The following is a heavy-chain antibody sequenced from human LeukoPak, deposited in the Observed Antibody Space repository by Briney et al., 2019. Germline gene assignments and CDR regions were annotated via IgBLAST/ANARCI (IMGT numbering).Heavy chain of an antibody. CDR1: GGSISSYY. V-gene: IGHV4-59*01. CDR2: IYYSGST. CDR3: ARYKYSGSSYYFDY. J-gene: IGHJ4*02. Sequence: TPSETLSLTCTVSGGSISSYYWSWIRQPPGKGLEWIGYIYYSGSTNYNPSLKSRVTISVDTSKNQFSLKLSSVTAADTAVYYCARYKYSGSSYYFDYWGQGTLVTVSS. D-gene: IGHD1-26*01.